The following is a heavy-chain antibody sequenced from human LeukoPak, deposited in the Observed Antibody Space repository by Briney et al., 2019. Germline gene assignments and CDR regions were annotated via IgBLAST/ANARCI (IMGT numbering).Heavy chain of an antibody. CDR2: LNPKTGDT. V-gene: IGHV1-2*02. Sequence: ASVKVSCKASGYTFTGYYVHWVRQASGQGLQWMGYLNPKTGDTKYAQKLLDRVTMTRDASISTVYMELSGLRSDDTAVYYCAREGLYSSSSDFDYWGQGTLVTVSS. CDR1: GYTFTGYY. J-gene: IGHJ4*02. CDR3: AREGLYSSSSDFDY. D-gene: IGHD6-13*01.